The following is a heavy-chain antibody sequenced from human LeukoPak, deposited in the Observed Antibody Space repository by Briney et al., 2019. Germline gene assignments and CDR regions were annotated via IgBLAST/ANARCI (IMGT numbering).Heavy chain of an antibody. J-gene: IGHJ3*02. CDR2: ISYSGST. CDR3: ARAYYFDSSGYDDAFDI. V-gene: IGHV4-59*01. CDR1: GGSISNYY. Sequence: NPSETLSLTCTISGGSISNYYWTWIRQPPGKGLEWIGFISYSGSTSYNPSLKSRVTISLDTSKNQFSLKLSSVPAADTAVYYCARAYYFDSSGYDDAFDIWGQGTMVTVSS. D-gene: IGHD3-22*01.